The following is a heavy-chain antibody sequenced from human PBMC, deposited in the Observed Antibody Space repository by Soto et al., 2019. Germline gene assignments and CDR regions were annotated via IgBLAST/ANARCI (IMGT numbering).Heavy chain of an antibody. D-gene: IGHD5-18*01. V-gene: IGHV3-7*05. CDR1: GFTITTYW. CDR2: ANPDGSEK. Sequence: GGSLRLSCAVSGFTITTYWMIWVRQAPGKGLEWVASANPDGSEKHYVDSVKGRLAISRDNAKNSMFLQMNSLRVEDTAVYYCAKVGVDTAMAPSVYYYHYGMAVWGQGTTVTVSS. CDR3: AKVGVDTAMAPSVYYYHYGMAV. J-gene: IGHJ6*02.